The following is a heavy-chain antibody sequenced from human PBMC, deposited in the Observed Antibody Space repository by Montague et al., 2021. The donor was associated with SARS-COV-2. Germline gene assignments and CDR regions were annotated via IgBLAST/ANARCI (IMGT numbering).Heavy chain of an antibody. V-gene: IGHV2-5*02. CDR1: GFSLSTTGVG. CDR2: IYWDDDK. Sequence: PALVKPTQTLTLTCTFSGFSLSTTGVGVGWIRQPPGKALEWLALIYWDDDKRYSPSLKSRLAITKDTSKNQVVLTMTNMDPVETATYYCAHRRDIYEFWSGNYTGKKYDTCNWFDHWGQGTLVNVSS. D-gene: IGHD3-3*01. J-gene: IGHJ5*02. CDR3: AHRRDIYEFWSGNYTGKKYDTCNWFDH.